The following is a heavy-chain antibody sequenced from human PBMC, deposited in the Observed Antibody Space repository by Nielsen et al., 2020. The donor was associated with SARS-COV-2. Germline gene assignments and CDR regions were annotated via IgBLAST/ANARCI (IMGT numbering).Heavy chain of an antibody. Sequence: GESLKISCAASGFTFSSYGMHWVRQAPGKGLEWVAVISYDGSNKYYADSVKGRFTISRDNSKNTLYLQMNSLRAEDTAVYYCAKDKEYSSSWYEGGYGMDVWGQGTTATVSS. V-gene: IGHV3-30*18. D-gene: IGHD6-13*01. CDR1: GFTFSSYG. J-gene: IGHJ6*02. CDR3: AKDKEYSSSWYEGGYGMDV. CDR2: ISYDGSNK.